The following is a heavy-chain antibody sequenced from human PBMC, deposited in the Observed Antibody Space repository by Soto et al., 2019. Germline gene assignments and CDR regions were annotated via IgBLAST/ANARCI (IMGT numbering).Heavy chain of an antibody. CDR1: GFTFGNAW. CDR2: IKDIPAGGTT. J-gene: IGHJ4*02. Sequence: EVQLVESGGGLVKPGGSLRLSCAASGFTFGNAWMNWVRQAPGQGLEWVGRIKDIPAGGTTDYAAPVKGRFTVSRDDSKNTLYLQMDSLKSEDTAVYYCTTVESDWHKVGWGQGTLVTVSS. CDR3: TTVESDWHKVG. V-gene: IGHV3-15*01. D-gene: IGHD2-21*02.